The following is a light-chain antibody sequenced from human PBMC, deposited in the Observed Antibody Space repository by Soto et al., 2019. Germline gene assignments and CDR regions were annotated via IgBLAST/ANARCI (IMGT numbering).Light chain of an antibody. CDR1: QSVSNNY. CDR3: QQYGSSGT. Sequence: IVLTQSPGTLSLSPGERATLSCKASQSVSNNYLAWYRQKPGQAPRLLIYGASNRATGIPDRLSGSGSGTDFTLTISRMEPEDFAVYYCQQYGSSGTFGQGTKVDIK. V-gene: IGKV3-20*01. CDR2: GAS. J-gene: IGKJ1*01.